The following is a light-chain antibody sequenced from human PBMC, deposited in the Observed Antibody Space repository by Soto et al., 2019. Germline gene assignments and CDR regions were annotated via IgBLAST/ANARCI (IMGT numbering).Light chain of an antibody. CDR3: TSFTRSNTYV. Sequence: QSALTQPASVSGSPGQSITISCPGTSRDVGGYNYVSWYQQYPGKAPKLMIYEVSNRPSGVSIRFSGSKSGNTASLTISGLQAEDEADYYCTSFTRSNTYVFGTGTKVTVL. J-gene: IGLJ1*01. CDR1: SRDVGGYNY. V-gene: IGLV2-14*01. CDR2: EVS.